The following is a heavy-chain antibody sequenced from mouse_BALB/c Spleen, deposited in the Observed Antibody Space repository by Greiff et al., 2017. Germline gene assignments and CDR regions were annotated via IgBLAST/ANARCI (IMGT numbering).Heavy chain of an antibody. CDR3: ARGEYGYGDWYFDV. Sequence: EVKLVESGPSLVKPSQTLSLTCSVTGDSITSGYWNWIRKFPGNKLEYMGYISYSGSTYYNPSLKSRISITRDTSKNQYYLQLNSVTTEDTATYYCARGEYGYGDWYFDVWGAGTTVTVSS. D-gene: IGHD2-2*01. CDR2: ISYSGST. J-gene: IGHJ1*01. CDR1: GDSITSGY. V-gene: IGHV3-8*02.